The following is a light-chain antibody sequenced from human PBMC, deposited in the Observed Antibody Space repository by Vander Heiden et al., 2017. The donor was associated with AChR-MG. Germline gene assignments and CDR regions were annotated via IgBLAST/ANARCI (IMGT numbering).Light chain of an antibody. V-gene: IGKV1-33*01. Sequence: DIQMTQSPSSLSASVGDRVTITCQASQDISNYLNWYQQKPGKAPKLLLYDASTLETGVLSRFSGSGSGTDFTFTISSLQPEDIATYYCQQYANLPWYTFGQGTKLEIK. CDR2: DAS. J-gene: IGKJ2*01. CDR1: QDISNY. CDR3: QQYANLPWYT.